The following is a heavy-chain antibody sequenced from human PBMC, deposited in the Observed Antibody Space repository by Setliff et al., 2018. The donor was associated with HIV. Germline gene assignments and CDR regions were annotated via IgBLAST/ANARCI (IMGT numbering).Heavy chain of an antibody. V-gene: IGHV1-69*05. J-gene: IGHJ6*02. CDR1: GGTFSSYA. D-gene: IGHD6-19*01. CDR3: ASPTSIEVAGTHRGKDYHSYGMDV. Sequence: SVKVSCKASGGTFSSYAISWVRQAPGQGLEWMGGIIPIFGTANYAQKFQGRVTITTDESTSTAYMGLSSLRSEDTAVYYCASPTSIEVAGTHRGKDYHSYGMDVWGQRTTVTVSS. CDR2: IIPIFGTA.